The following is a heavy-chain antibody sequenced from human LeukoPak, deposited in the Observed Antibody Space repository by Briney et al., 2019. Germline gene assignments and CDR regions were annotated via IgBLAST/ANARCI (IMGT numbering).Heavy chain of an antibody. Sequence: GGSLRLSCAASGFTFSSYAMHWVRQAPGKGLEWVAVISYDGSNKYYADSVKGRFTISRDNSKNTLYLQMNSLRAEDTAVYYCATYATVTGYFDYWGRGTLVTVSS. CDR1: GFTFSSYA. J-gene: IGHJ4*02. D-gene: IGHD4-17*01. V-gene: IGHV3-30*04. CDR2: ISYDGSNK. CDR3: ATYATVTGYFDY.